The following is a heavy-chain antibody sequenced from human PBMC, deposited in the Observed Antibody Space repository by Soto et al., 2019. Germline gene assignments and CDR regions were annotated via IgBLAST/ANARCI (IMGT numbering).Heavy chain of an antibody. J-gene: IGHJ4*02. D-gene: IGHD2-2*01. Sequence: ASVKVSCKASGGTFSSYAISWVRQAPGQGLEWMGGIIPIFGTANYVQKFQGRVTITADESTSTAYMELSSLRSEDTAVYYCARENCRSTSCYDVVYYFDYWGQGTRVTGSS. CDR1: GGTFSSYA. CDR2: IIPIFGTA. V-gene: IGHV1-69*13. CDR3: ARENCRSTSCYDVVYYFDY.